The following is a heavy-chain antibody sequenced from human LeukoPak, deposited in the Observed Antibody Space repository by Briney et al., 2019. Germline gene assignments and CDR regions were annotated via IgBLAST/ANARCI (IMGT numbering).Heavy chain of an antibody. CDR3: ARDGKVGSLSRPGRLLGY. V-gene: IGHV3-33*01. J-gene: IGHJ4*02. CDR2: IWYDGSNK. CDR1: GFTFSSYG. Sequence: GGSLRLSCAASGFTFSSYGMHWVRQAPGKGLEWVAVIWYDGSNKYYADSVKGRFTISRDNSKNTLYLQMNSLRAEDTAVYYCARDGKVGSLSRPGRLLGYWGQGTLVTVSS. D-gene: IGHD6-6*01.